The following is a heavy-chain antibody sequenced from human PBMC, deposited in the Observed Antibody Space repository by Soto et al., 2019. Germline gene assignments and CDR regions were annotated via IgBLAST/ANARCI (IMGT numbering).Heavy chain of an antibody. V-gene: IGHV1-46*01. D-gene: IGHD1-20*01. J-gene: IGHJ4*02. CDR2: INPSGGST. Sequence: QVQLVQSGAEVKKPGASVKVSCKASGYTFTNYYMHWVRQAPGQGLEWMGIINPSGGSTSYAQKFQGRVTMTRDTSTSTVYVELSSLRSEDTAVYYCARDPRYNWNGGGFDYWGQGTLVTVSS. CDR1: GYTFTNYY. CDR3: ARDPRYNWNGGGFDY.